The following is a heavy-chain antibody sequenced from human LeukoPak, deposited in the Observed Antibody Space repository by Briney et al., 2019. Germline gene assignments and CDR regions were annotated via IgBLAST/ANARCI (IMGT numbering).Heavy chain of an antibody. CDR1: GYTFTSYY. J-gene: IGHJ3*02. CDR2: INPSGGST. Sequence: GASVKVSCKASGYTFTSYYMHWVRQAPGQGLEWMGIINPSGGSTSYAQKFQGRVTTTRDTSTSTVYMELSSLRSEDTAVYYCAREGSENDAFDIWGQGTMVTVSS. CDR3: AREGSENDAFDI. V-gene: IGHV1-46*01.